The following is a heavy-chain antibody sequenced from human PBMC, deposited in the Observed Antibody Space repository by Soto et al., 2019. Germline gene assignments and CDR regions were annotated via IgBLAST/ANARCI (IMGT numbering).Heavy chain of an antibody. CDR1: GGSISSYY. J-gene: IGHJ6*03. CDR2: IYYSGST. Sequence: SETLSLTCTVSGGSISSYYWSWIRQPPGKGLEWIGYIYYSGSTNYNPSLKSRVTISVDTSKNQFSLKLSSVTAADTAVYYCARVNTTIFGVVITHYMDVWGKGTTVTVSS. D-gene: IGHD3-3*01. V-gene: IGHV4-59*01. CDR3: ARVNTTIFGVVITHYMDV.